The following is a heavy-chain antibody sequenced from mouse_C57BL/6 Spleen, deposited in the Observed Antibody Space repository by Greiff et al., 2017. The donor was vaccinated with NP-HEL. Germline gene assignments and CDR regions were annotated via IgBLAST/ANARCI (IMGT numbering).Heavy chain of an antibody. CDR1: GYTFTDYY. V-gene: IGHV1-26*01. CDR2: INPNNGGT. J-gene: IGHJ3*01. Sequence: VQLQQSGPELVKPGASVKISCKASGYTFTDYYMNWVKQSHGKSLEWIGDINPNNGGTSYNQKFKGKATLTVDKSSSTAYMELRSLTSEDSAAYYCAMGVFAYWGNATLVTVSA. CDR3: AMGVFAY.